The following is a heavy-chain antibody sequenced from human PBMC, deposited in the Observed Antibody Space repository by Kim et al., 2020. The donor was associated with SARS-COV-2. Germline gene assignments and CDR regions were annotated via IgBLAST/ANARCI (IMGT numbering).Heavy chain of an antibody. V-gene: IGHV4-59*09. D-gene: IGHD3-22*01. Sequence: SLKSRVTISVDTSKNQFSLKLSSVTAADTAVYYCARGRDSSGYYYSLFDPWGQGTLVTVSS. CDR3: ARGRDSSGYYYSLFDP. J-gene: IGHJ5*02.